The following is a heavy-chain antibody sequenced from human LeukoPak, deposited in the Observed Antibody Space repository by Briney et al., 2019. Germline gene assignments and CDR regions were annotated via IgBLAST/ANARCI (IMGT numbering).Heavy chain of an antibody. V-gene: IGHV3-21*01. J-gene: IGHJ4*02. CDR3: ARGGSYYDSSVAY. CDR2: ISSSSSYI. Sequence: GGSLRLSCAASGFTFSSYSMNWVRQAPGKGLEWVSSISSSSSYIYYADSVKGRFTIPRDNAKNSLYLQMNSLRAEDTAVYYCARGGSYYDSSVAYWGQGTLVTVSS. D-gene: IGHD3-22*01. CDR1: GFTFSSYS.